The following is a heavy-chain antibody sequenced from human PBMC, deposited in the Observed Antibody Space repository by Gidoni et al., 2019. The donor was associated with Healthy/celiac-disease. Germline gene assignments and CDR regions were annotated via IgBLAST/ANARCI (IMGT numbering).Heavy chain of an antibody. V-gene: IGHV3-66*02. CDR3: ARNRWFGELVGRSCGMDV. D-gene: IGHD3-10*01. CDR2: IYSGGST. Sequence: EVQLVESGGGLVQPGGSLRLSCEASGFTVSSNYMSWVRQAPGKGLEWVSVIYSGGSTYYADSVKGRFTISRDNSKNTLYLQMNSLRAEDTAVYYCARNRWFGELVGRSCGMDVWGQGTTVTVSS. J-gene: IGHJ6*02. CDR1: GFTVSSNY.